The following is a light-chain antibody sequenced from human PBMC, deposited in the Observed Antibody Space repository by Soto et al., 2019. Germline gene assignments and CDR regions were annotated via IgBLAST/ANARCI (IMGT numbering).Light chain of an antibody. CDR1: LRVIKSF. CDR2: GAS. V-gene: IGKV3-20*01. Sequence: EVALAQSPGSVSWSPGGRATLSCRARLRVIKSFLAWYQQMPGQAPRLLIYGASRRAPGIPDRFTGSWSGTDFTLTINRLEPQDVAVYYCQQYVSSPWAFVQRTKVDIK. J-gene: IGKJ1*01. CDR3: QQYVSSPWA.